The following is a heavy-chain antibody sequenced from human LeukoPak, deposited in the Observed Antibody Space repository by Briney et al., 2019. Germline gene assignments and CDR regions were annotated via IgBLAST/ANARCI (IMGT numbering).Heavy chain of an antibody. D-gene: IGHD1-26*01. J-gene: IGHJ4*02. CDR3: VRDRGTYRPIDY. CDR1: GFTLSSYS. Sequence: GGSLRLSCAVSGFTLSSYSMNWVRQAPGQGLEWVSSISYTGTYIYYADSVKGRFTISRDNAQNSLYLQMNSLRAEDTAIYYCVRDRGTYRPIDYWGQGTLVTVSS. CDR2: ISYTGTYI. V-gene: IGHV3-21*04.